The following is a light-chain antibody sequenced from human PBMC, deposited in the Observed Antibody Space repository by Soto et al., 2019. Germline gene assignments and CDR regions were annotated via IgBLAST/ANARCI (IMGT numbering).Light chain of an antibody. CDR1: QGVSSS. Sequence: RATLSLSPGQRATLYCRSSQGVSSSLAWYQQKPGQAPRLLIYDASNRATGIPARFSGSGSGTDFTLTISSLEPEDFAVYYCQQRSNWPMSTFGQGTRLEIK. CDR2: DAS. J-gene: IGKJ5*01. CDR3: QQRSNWPMST. V-gene: IGKV3-11*01.